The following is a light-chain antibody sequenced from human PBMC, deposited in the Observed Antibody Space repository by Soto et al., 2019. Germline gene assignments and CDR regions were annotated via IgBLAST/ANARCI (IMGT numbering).Light chain of an antibody. V-gene: IGKV3-20*01. J-gene: IGKJ5*01. Sequence: EIVLTQSPGTLSLSLGDTATLSCRASQSLSSNYLAWYQQRPGQAPKLLIYDISSRATGIPDRFSGSGSGTDFTLTITRLDPEDFAVYYCQQYGGSMTFGQGTRLEIE. CDR1: QSLSSNY. CDR2: DIS. CDR3: QQYGGSMT.